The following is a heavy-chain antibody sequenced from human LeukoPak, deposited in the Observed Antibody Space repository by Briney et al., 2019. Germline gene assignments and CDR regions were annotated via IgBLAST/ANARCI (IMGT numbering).Heavy chain of an antibody. J-gene: IGHJ6*03. CDR3: ARVNSGTVLITDYHYYYMDI. D-gene: IGHD3-22*01. V-gene: IGHV4-34*01. CDR2: IDHRGST. CDR1: GGSFSGYC. Sequence: SETLSLTCAVYGGSFSGYCWSWIRQPPGKGLESIGNIDHRGSTKSNPSLKSRVTISLDTSKNQFSLKLSSVTAADTVVYYCARVNSGTVLITDYHYYYMDIWGRGTTVTV.